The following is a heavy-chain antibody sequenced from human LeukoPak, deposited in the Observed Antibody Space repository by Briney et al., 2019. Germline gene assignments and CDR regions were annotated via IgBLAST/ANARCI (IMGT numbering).Heavy chain of an antibody. J-gene: IGHJ6*03. CDR2: LYSNRDDT. D-gene: IGHD3-10*01. CDR1: GYPFTGYY. Sequence: ASVKVSRESSGYPFTGYYLRWVPEPPGRGCEWVGWLYSNRDDTKCAQKAQGRVTMTRDTSISPAYMELSMLRTDDTAVYYCVRSRGPDYYGSGTYSDNYYYYMDGWGKVTTVTTSS. CDR3: VRSRGPDYYGSGTYSDNYYYYMDG. V-gene: IGHV1-2*02.